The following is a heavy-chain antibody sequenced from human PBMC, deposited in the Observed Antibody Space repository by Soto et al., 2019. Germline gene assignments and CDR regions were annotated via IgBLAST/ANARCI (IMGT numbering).Heavy chain of an antibody. J-gene: IGHJ4*02. D-gene: IGHD3-22*01. CDR3: ARGKDSDGYYYSDY. V-gene: IGHV4-31*03. Sequence: SETLSLTCTVSGGSISSGGYYWSWLRQHPGKGLEWIGYIYSSGGTYDHPSLKSRLIVSSDTSKNQFSLRLNSVTAADTAVYYCARGKDSDGYYYSDYWGQGTLVTVSS. CDR2: IYSSGGT. CDR1: GGSISSGGYY.